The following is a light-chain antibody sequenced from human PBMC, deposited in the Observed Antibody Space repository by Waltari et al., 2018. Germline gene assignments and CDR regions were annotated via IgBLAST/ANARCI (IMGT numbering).Light chain of an antibody. CDR3: QQTYSSPWT. V-gene: IGKV1-39*01. CDR1: QTIRNS. J-gene: IGKJ1*01. Sequence: DIQMTQSPSSLSASVGDRVTITCRASQTIRNSLHWLQQKPGKAPNRLTYATSSLQNGVPSRFSGSRSGTDFSLTISNLQPDNSATSYCQQTYSSPWTCGQGTAVEIK. CDR2: ATS.